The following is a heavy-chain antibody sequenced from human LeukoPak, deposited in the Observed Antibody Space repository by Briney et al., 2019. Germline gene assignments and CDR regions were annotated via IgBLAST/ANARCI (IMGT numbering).Heavy chain of an antibody. CDR2: FYTSGST. Sequence: SETLSLTCSVSGGSVSSGRDYWTWIRQPAGKGLEWIGRFYTSGSTNSNPSLESRVTISIDTSKNQFSLKLSSVTAADTAVYYCARETTLGPTSRMDVWGKGTTVTVSS. V-gene: IGHV4-61*02. CDR3: ARETTLGPTSRMDV. J-gene: IGHJ6*04. D-gene: IGHD1-26*01. CDR1: GGSVSSGRDY.